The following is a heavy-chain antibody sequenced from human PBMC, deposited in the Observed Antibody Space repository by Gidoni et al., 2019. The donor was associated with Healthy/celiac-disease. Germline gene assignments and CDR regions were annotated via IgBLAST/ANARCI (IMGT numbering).Heavy chain of an antibody. CDR1: GFTFSDYY. CDR3: ARAEPDDYVNLDY. D-gene: IGHD3-16*01. Sequence: QVQLVESGGGLVKPGGSLRLSCAASGFTFSDYYMSWIRQAPGKGLEWVSYISSSSSYTNYADSVKGRFTISRDNAKNSLYLQMNSLRAEDTAVYYCARAEPDDYVNLDYWGQGTLVTVSS. CDR2: ISSSSSYT. V-gene: IGHV3-11*06. J-gene: IGHJ4*02.